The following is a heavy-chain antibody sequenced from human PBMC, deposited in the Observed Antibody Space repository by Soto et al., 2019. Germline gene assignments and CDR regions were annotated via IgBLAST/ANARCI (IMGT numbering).Heavy chain of an antibody. V-gene: IGHV6-1*01. CDR3: ARFLGRSRYFDY. J-gene: IGHJ4*02. D-gene: IGHD1-1*01. CDR1: GDSVSSNSAA. CDR2: TYYRSKWYN. Sequence: HTLSLTCAISGDSVSSNSAAWNWIRQSPSRGLEWLGRTYYRSKWYNDYAVSVKSRITINPDTSKNQFSLQLNSVTPEDTAVYYCARFLGRSRYFDYWGQGTLVTAPQ.